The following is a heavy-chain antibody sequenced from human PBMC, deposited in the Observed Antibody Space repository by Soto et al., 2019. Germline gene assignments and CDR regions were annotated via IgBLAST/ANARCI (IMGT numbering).Heavy chain of an antibody. D-gene: IGHD3-16*02. Sequence: GGSLRLSCAASGFTFSSYSMNWVRQAPGKGLEWVSSISSSSYIYYADSVKGRFTISRDNAKNSLYLQMNSLRAEDTAVYYCARGRSPYDYIWGSYRYTRDAIDIWGQGTMVTVSS. CDR1: GFTFSSYS. J-gene: IGHJ3*02. V-gene: IGHV3-21*01. CDR2: ISSSSYI. CDR3: ARGRSPYDYIWGSYRYTRDAIDI.